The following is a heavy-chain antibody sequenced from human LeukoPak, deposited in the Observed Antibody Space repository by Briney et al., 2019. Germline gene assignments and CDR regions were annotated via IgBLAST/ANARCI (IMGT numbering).Heavy chain of an antibody. CDR2: IYPDDSDT. D-gene: IGHD2-2*01. Sequence: GESLKIPCKGSGYIFTSYWIGWVRQMPGKGLEWMGIIYPDDSDTRYSPSFQGQVTISADKSISTAYLQWSSLKASDTAMYYCARRHCSSTSCYLLGWFDPWGQGTLVTVSS. CDR3: ARRHCSSTSCYLLGWFDP. V-gene: IGHV5-51*01. J-gene: IGHJ5*02. CDR1: GYIFTSYW.